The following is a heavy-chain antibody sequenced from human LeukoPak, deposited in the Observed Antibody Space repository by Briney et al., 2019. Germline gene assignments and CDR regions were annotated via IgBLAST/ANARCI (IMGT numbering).Heavy chain of an antibody. CDR1: GGSFSGYY. CDR3: ARVPGLSYYGMDV. V-gene: IGHV4-34*01. J-gene: IGHJ6*02. CDR2: INHSGST. Sequence: PSETLSLTCAVYGGSFSGYYWSWIRQPPGKGLEWIGEINHSGSTNYNPSLKSRVTISVDTSKNQFSLKLSSVTTADTAVYYCARVPGLSYYGMDVWGQGTTVTVSS. D-gene: IGHD2-8*02.